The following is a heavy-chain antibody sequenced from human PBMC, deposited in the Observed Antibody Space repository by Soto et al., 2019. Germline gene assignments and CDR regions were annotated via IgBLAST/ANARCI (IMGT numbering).Heavy chain of an antibody. V-gene: IGHV4-39*01. CDR3: AKTGFWSGYRVVDY. CDR2: INYSGST. J-gene: IGHJ4*02. Sequence: QLQLQESGPGLVKPSETLSLTCTVSAGSISSSSSYWGWIRQPPGKGLEWIGSINYSGSTYYNPSLKSRVTISVDTSKNQFSLKLSSVTAADTAVYFCAKTGFWSGYRVVDYWGQGTLVTVSS. CDR1: AGSISSSSSY. D-gene: IGHD3-3*01.